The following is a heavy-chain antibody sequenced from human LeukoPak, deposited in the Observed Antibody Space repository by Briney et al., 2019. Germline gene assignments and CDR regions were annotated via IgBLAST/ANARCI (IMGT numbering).Heavy chain of an antibody. CDR2: ISSSGSTI. J-gene: IGHJ3*02. Sequence: PGGSLRLSCAASGSTFSDYYMSWIRQAPGKGLEWVSYISSSGSTIYYADSVKGRFTISRDNAKNSLYLQMNSLRAEDTAVYYCARSTKVTHGWSHDAFDIWGQGTMVTVSS. D-gene: IGHD4-17*01. CDR3: ARSTKVTHGWSHDAFDI. V-gene: IGHV3-11*01. CDR1: GSTFSDYY.